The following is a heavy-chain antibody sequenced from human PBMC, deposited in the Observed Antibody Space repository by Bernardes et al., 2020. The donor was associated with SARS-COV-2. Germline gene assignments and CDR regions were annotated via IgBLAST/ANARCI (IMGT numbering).Heavy chain of an antibody. J-gene: IGHJ4*02. CDR1: GGSISSSSYY. CDR2: IYYSGST. Sequence: TLSLTCTVSGGSISSSSYYWGWIRQPPGKGLEWIGSIYYSGSTYYNPSLKSRVTISVDTSKNQFSLKLSSVTAADTAVYYCARQGRYCSGGSCSFDYWGQGTLVTVSS. CDR3: ARQGRYCSGGSCSFDY. V-gene: IGHV4-39*01. D-gene: IGHD2-15*01.